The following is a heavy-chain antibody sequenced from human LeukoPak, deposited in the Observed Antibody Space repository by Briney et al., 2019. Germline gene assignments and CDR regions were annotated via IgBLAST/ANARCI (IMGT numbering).Heavy chain of an antibody. CDR2: INSDGSST. D-gene: IGHD6-13*01. CDR1: GFTFSSYW. Sequence: GGSLRLSCAASGFTFSSYWMHWVRQAPGKGLVWVSRINSDGSSTSYADSVKGRFTISRDNAKNTLYLQMNSLRAEDTAVYYCARDQQSGVRYSSSWYYFDYWGQGTLVTVSS. CDR3: ARDQQSGVRYSSSWYYFDY. J-gene: IGHJ4*02. V-gene: IGHV3-74*01.